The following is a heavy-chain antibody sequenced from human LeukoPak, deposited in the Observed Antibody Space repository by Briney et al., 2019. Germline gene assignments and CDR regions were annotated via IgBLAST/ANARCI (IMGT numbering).Heavy chain of an antibody. D-gene: IGHD3-9*01. V-gene: IGHV3-23*01. CDR1: GFTFSSYA. CDR2: ISGSGGST. Sequence: PGGSLRLSCAASGFTFSSYAMSWVRQAPGKGLEWVSAISGSGGSTYYADSVKGRFTISRDNSKNTLYLQMNSLRAEDTAVYYCAKAQYQITYYDILTGYHLRAFDYWGQGTLVTVSS. J-gene: IGHJ4*02. CDR3: AKAQYQITYYDILTGYHLRAFDY.